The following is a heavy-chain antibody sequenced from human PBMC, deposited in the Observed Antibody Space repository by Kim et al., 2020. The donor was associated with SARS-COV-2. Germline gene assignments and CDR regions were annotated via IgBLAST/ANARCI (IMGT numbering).Heavy chain of an antibody. V-gene: IGHV3-23*01. CDR3: AKARSTNTFDY. Sequence: GGSLRLSCAASGFTFSSYAMIWVRQAPGKGLEWVSRVSDSGDITHYADSVKGRFTISRDNSKNTLYLLMNSLRVEDTAVYYCAKARSTNTFDYWGQGTLVTVSS. CDR1: GFTFSSYA. D-gene: IGHD2-2*01. CDR2: VSDSGDIT. J-gene: IGHJ4*02.